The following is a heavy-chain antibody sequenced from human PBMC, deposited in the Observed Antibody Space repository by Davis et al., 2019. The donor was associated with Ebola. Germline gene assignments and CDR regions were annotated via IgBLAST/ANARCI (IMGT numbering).Heavy chain of an antibody. D-gene: IGHD3-10*02. CDR1: GYSFTSYW. CDR2: IDPSDSYT. CDR3: ARLSVRGAIYYDY. Sequence: GESLKISCKGSGYSFTSYWISWVRQMPGKGLEWMGRIDPSDSYTNYSPSFPGHVTISADKSISTAYLQWSRLNAADTAMYYCARLSVRGAIYYDYWGQGTLVTVSS. V-gene: IGHV5-10-1*01. J-gene: IGHJ4*02.